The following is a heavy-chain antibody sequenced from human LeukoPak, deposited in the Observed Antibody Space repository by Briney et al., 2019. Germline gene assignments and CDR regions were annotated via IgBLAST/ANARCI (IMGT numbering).Heavy chain of an antibody. V-gene: IGHV4-30-4*01. CDR2: VFYTGGT. Sequence: SETLSLTCTVSGGSISRGDSYWSWIRQPPGGVLEWVGYVFYTGGTYYNPSFKNRVSMSVGTSKNQFSLKLSSVTAADTAVYYCARHSTYSGSYVDYWGQGTLVTVSS. D-gene: IGHD1-26*01. CDR1: GGSISRGDSY. J-gene: IGHJ4*02. CDR3: ARHSTYSGSYVDY.